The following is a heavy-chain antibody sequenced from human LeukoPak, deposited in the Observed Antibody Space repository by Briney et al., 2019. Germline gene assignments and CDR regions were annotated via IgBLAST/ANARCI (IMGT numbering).Heavy chain of an antibody. D-gene: IGHD3-3*01. CDR1: GFSFSSSS. Sequence: QPGGSLRLSCAASGFSFSSSSMNWVRQAPGKGLEWISYISSSSSAIYYADSVKGRFTISRDSAKNSLYLQMNSLRDEDTAVYYCAKTWSGSYLDYWAWEPWSPSPQ. J-gene: IGHJ4*02. CDR3: AKTWSGSYLDY. CDR2: ISSSSSAI. V-gene: IGHV3-48*02.